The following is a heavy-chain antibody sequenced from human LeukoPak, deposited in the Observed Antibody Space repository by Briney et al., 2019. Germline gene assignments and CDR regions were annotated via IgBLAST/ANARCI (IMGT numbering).Heavy chain of an antibody. V-gene: IGHV3-23*01. CDR2: ISGSGGST. J-gene: IGHJ4*02. CDR1: GFTFSSYA. D-gene: IGHD2-15*01. Sequence: PGGSLRLSCAASGFTFSSYAMNWVRQAPGKGLEWVPTISGSGGSTYYADSVKGRFTISRDNSKNTLCLQMNSLRAGDTAVYHCAKQGYCSGGSCYPWYFDYWGQGTLVTVSS. CDR3: AKQGYCSGGSCYPWYFDY.